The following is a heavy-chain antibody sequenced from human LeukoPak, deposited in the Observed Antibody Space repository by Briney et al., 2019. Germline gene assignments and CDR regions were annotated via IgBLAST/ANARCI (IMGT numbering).Heavy chain of an antibody. CDR3: ARGTYGVHFDY. J-gene: IGHJ4*02. V-gene: IGHV1-69*13. CDR1: GGTFSIYA. D-gene: IGHD4-17*01. Sequence: GASVKVSSKASGGTFSIYAISWVRQAPGQGLEWMGGIIPIFGTANYAQKFQGRVTITADESTSTAYMELSSLRSEDTAVHYCARGTYGVHFDYWGQGTLVTVSS. CDR2: IIPIFGTA.